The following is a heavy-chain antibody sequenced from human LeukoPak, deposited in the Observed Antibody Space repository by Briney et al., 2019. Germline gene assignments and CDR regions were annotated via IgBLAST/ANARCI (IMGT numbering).Heavy chain of an antibody. V-gene: IGHV1-58*01. Sequence: SVKVSCKASGFTFTSSAVQWVRQARGRRLEWIGWIVVGSGNTNYAQMFQGRVTITRDMSISTAYMELSSLRSEDTAVYYCAAPSRIQLDYWGQGTLVTVSS. CDR1: GFTFTSSA. D-gene: IGHD5-18*01. CDR3: AAPSRIQLDY. CDR2: IVVGSGNT. J-gene: IGHJ4*02.